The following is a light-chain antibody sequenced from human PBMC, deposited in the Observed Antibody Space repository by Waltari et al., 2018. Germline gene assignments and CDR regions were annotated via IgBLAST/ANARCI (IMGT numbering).Light chain of an antibody. CDR1: QGISIW. Sequence: DIQMTQSPSSVSASVGDRGTTTCRASQGISIWLAWYQQKPGKGPNLLIFGASNLQSGVPSRLSGSGSGTDFTLTISGLQPEDSATYFCQQGSSFPPTFGQGTIVEIK. CDR3: QQGSSFPPT. V-gene: IGKV1-12*01. J-gene: IGKJ1*01. CDR2: GAS.